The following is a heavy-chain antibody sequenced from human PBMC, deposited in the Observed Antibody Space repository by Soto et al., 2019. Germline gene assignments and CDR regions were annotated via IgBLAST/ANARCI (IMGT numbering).Heavy chain of an antibody. CDR1: GYTFTHYY. V-gene: IGHV1-46*01. D-gene: IGHD6-13*01. J-gene: IGHJ4*02. CDR3: ARDLAAGDY. Sequence: QVQLVQSGAEVKKPGASVKLSCRTSGYTFTHYYIHWVRQAPGQGLEWLAIINPASGSTNYAQDFQGRVNLPMDTSTTTVYMELSGLRAEDTVIFYCARDLAAGDYWGQGTRVTVSS. CDR2: INPASGST.